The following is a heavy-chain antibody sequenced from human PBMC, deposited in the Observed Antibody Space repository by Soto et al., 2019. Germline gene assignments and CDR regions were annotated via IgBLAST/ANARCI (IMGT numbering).Heavy chain of an antibody. CDR3: AKTAEQWLASPDYYGMDV. CDR1: GFTFSSYA. J-gene: IGHJ6*02. D-gene: IGHD6-19*01. V-gene: IGHV3-23*01. CDR2: ISGSGGST. Sequence: GSLRLSCAASGFTFSSYAMSWVRQAPGKGLEWVSAISGSGGSTYYADSVKGRFTISRDNSKNTLYLQMNSLRAEDTAVYYCAKTAEQWLASPDYYGMDVWGQGTTVTVSS.